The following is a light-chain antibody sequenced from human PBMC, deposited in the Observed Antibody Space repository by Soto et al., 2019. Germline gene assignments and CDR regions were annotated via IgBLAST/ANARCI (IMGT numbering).Light chain of an antibody. V-gene: IGLV1-44*01. J-gene: IGLJ1*01. Sequence: QSVLTQPPSASGTPGQGVTISCSGGSSNIGTNAVNWYQQLPGTAPKLLIYNNNQRPSGVPDRFSGSKSGTSASLAISGFQSEDEADYYCAAWDDSLNGYVFGTGTKVTVL. CDR2: NNN. CDR1: SSNIGTNA. CDR3: AAWDDSLNGYV.